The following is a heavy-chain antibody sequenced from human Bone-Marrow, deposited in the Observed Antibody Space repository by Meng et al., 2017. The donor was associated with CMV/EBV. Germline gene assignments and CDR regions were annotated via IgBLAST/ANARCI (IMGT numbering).Heavy chain of an antibody. CDR1: GGAFSRYA. V-gene: IGHV1-69*05. D-gene: IGHD1-1*01. CDR2: IIPIFGTA. Sequence: CKASGGAFSRYAISWVRQAPGQGLEWMGGIIPIFGTANYAQKLQGRVTITTDESTSTAYMELSSLRSEDTAVYYCARDRNGAWYFDYWGQGTLVTVSS. J-gene: IGHJ4*02. CDR3: ARDRNGAWYFDY.